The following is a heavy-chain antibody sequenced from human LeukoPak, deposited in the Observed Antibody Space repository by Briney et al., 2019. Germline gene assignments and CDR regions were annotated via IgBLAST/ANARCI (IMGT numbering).Heavy chain of an antibody. V-gene: IGHV3-48*04. J-gene: IGHJ6*02. CDR3: ARARMDV. CDR1: GFTFNIYS. CDR2: ISTSSTAI. Sequence: GGSLRLSCVVSGFTFNIYSMNWVRQTPGKGLEWISYISTSSTAIYYADSVKGRFTISRDNAKNSLYLQMNSLRAEDTAVYYCARARMDVWGQGTTVTVSS.